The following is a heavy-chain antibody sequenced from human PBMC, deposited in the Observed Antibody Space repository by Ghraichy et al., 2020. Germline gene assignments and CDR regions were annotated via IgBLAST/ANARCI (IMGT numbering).Heavy chain of an antibody. V-gene: IGHV4-31*03. CDR1: GGSIGSDPYY. CDR2: IYYSGGT. CDR3: VRAGAVAANFLFDN. D-gene: IGHD6-19*01. J-gene: IGHJ4*02. Sequence: SETLSLTCTVSGGSIGSDPYYWNWIRQHPGKGLEWIGYIYYSGGTYYNPSLESRVTMSLQTSKNQFPLRLTSVTAADTAVYYCVRAGAVAANFLFDNWGQGTLVTVSS.